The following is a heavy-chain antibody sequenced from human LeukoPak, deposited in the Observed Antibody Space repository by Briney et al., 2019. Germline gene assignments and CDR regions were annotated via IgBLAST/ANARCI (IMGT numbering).Heavy chain of an antibody. Sequence: GGSLRLSCTASGFTFGDYAMSWVRQAPGKGLEWVAVISYDGSNKYYADSVKGRFTISRDNSKNTLYLQMNSLRAEDTAVYYCAKDVSYSSSPYYFDHWGQGTLVTVSS. CDR1: GFTFGDYA. CDR3: AKDVSYSSSPYYFDH. D-gene: IGHD6-13*01. CDR2: ISYDGSNK. J-gene: IGHJ4*02. V-gene: IGHV3-30*04.